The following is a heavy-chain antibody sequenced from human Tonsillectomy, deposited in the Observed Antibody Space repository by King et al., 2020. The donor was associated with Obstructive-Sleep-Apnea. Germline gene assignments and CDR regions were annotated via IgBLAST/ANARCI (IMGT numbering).Heavy chain of an antibody. CDR2: TSYDGSNK. V-gene: IGHV3-30-3*01. Sequence: QLVQSGGGVVQPGRSLRLSCAASGFTFSSYAMYWVRQAPGKGLEWVALTSYDGSNKYYADSVKGRFSISRDNSKNTLYLQMNSLRVEDTAVYYCARDRDSSSWYYYGVDVLGQGTTVIVSS. J-gene: IGHJ6*02. CDR1: GFTFSSYA. CDR3: ARDRDSSSWYYYGVDV. D-gene: IGHD6-13*01.